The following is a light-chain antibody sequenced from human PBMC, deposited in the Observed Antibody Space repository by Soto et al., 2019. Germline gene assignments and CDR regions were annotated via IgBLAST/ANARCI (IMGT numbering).Light chain of an antibody. CDR2: GAS. CDR3: LQYDDWHRT. CDR1: QSISDT. Sequence: EIVMTQSPATLSVSPGGRATLSCRASQSISDTLAWYQQKPGQTPRLAIYGASNRATGVPARFSGSGSGTDFTLTISSLQSEDFAVYYCLQYDDWHRTFGQGTMGDIK. V-gene: IGKV3-15*01. J-gene: IGKJ1*01.